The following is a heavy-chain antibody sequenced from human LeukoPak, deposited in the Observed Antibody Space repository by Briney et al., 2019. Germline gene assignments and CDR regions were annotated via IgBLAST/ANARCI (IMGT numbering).Heavy chain of an antibody. V-gene: IGHV4-59*01. CDR1: GGSISSYY. Sequence: PSETLSLTCTVSGGSISSYYWSWIRQPPGKGLEWIGYIYYSGSTNYSPSLKSRVTISVDTSKNQFSLKLNSVTAADTAVYYCPRVTRDGYNVFDYWGQGTLVTVSS. J-gene: IGHJ4*02. CDR3: PRVTRDGYNVFDY. D-gene: IGHD5-24*01. CDR2: IYYSGST.